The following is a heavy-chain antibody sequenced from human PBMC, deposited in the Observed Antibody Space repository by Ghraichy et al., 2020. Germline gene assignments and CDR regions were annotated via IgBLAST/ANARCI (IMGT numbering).Heavy chain of an antibody. CDR2: ISYDGSSR. CDR1: GFTFSDYG. D-gene: IGHD6-6*01. J-gene: IGHJ4*02. Sequence: GGSLRLSCSASGFTFSDYGLHWVRQAPGKGLEWVTLISYDGSSRYYADSVTGRFTISRDDSRNTLYLQMNSLRPEDTAVYYCARDGGGSTIAALLDYWGQGTLVTVSS. V-gene: IGHV3-30*04. CDR3: ARDGGGSTIAALLDY.